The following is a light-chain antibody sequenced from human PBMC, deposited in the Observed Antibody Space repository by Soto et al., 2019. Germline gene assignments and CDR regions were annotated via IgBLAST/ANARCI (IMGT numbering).Light chain of an antibody. CDR3: MQGTHWPWT. V-gene: IGKV2-30*02. CDR2: KVS. Sequence: DVVMTQSPLSLPVTLGQPASISCRSSQSLIHSDGNTYLNWFQQRPGQSPRRLIYKVSDRDSGVPDRFSCSGSGSDFTLKISRVEAEDVGVYYCMQGTHWPWTFGQGTEVEIK. CDR1: QSLIHSDGNTY. J-gene: IGKJ1*01.